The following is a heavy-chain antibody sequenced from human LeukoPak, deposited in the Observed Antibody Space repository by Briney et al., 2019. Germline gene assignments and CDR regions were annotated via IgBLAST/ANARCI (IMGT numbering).Heavy chain of an antibody. CDR3: ASLYCSSTSCRGDY. CDR1: GGSISSSNW. V-gene: IGHV4-4*02. CDR2: IYHSGST. D-gene: IGHD2-2*01. Sequence: SETLSLTCAVSGGSISSSNWWSWVRQPPGKGLEWIGEIYHSGSTNYNPSLKSRVTISVDTSKNQFSLKLSSVTAADTAVYYCASLYCSSTSCRGDYWGQGTLVTVSS. J-gene: IGHJ4*02.